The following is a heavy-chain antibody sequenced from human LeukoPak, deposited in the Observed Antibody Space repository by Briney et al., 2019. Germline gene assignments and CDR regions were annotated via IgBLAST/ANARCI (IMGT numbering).Heavy chain of an antibody. CDR1: GFAFDDFA. J-gene: IGHJ4*02. CDR3: SRNGLVDFDY. V-gene: IGHV3-49*04. Sequence: PGGSLRLSCTTSGFAFDDFAMRWVRQPAGKGLEWVGFVRRRAYGGAAEYAASVKGRFIISRDDSKGIAYLQMNSLETEDTAVYYWSRNGLVDFDYWGQGSRVLVSP. CDR2: VRRRAYGGAA.